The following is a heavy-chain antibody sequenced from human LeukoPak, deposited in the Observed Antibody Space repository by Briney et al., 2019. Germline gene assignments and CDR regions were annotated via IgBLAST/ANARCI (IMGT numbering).Heavy chain of an antibody. CDR2: IYYSGST. V-gene: IGHV4-59*01. D-gene: IGHD6-19*01. J-gene: IGHJ6*03. CDR3: ARTAVAGLLHYYYYYMDV. Sequence: PSETLSLTCTVSGGSISSYYWSWIRQPPGKGLEWIGYIYYSGSTNYNPSLKSRVTISVDTSKNQFSLKLSSVTAADTAVYYCARTAVAGLLHYYYYYMDVWGKGTTVTVSS. CDR1: GGSISSYY.